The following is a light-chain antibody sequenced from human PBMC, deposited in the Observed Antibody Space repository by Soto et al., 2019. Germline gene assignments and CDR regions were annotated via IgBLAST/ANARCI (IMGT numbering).Light chain of an antibody. CDR3: QQYHRYST. J-gene: IGKJ1*01. V-gene: IGKV1-9*01. CDR1: QGIRHY. CDR2: DVS. Sequence: DIQLTQSPSFLSASVGARVTITCRASQGIRHYLAWYQQKPGKAPSLLIYDVSTLDSGVPSRFSGSASGTEFTLTISYLESDDFATYYCQQYHRYSTFGQGTKVDI.